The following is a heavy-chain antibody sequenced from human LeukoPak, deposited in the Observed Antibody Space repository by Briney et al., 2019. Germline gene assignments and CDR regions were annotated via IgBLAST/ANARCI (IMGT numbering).Heavy chain of an antibody. V-gene: IGHV3-15*01. CDR1: GLSFSNAW. Sequence: GGPLRHSRGPWGLSFSNAWMTWLRQPPPRGVEWVGKIRRETDGWTPDYDAPVTVRFTISRDDSKNTLYLQMDSLKTEDTAVYYCTTPTFHWGQGTLIPVS. D-gene: IGHD2/OR15-2a*01. CDR2: IRRETDGWTP. J-gene: IGHJ1*01. CDR3: TTPTFH.